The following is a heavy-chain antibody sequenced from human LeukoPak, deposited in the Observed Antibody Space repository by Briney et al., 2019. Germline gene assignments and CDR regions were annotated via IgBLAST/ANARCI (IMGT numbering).Heavy chain of an antibody. CDR3: AKEDDMVRGVIGAFET. J-gene: IGHJ3*02. Sequence: GGSLRLSCAASGFMFDDYTMHWVRQAPGKGLEWVSLIIWDGGTTYYADSVKGRFTISRDNSKNSLYLQMNSLRLEDTALYYCAKEDDMVRGVIGAFETSGQGTLVTTSS. D-gene: IGHD3-10*01. CDR2: IIWDGGTT. CDR1: GFMFDDYT. V-gene: IGHV3-43*01.